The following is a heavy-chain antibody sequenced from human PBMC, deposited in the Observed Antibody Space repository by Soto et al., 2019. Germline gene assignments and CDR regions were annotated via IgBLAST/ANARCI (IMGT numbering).Heavy chain of an antibody. CDR3: ARHDSSGYYPRH. D-gene: IGHD3-22*01. J-gene: IGHJ4*02. CDR1: GGTFSSYA. CDR2: IIPIFGTA. Sequence: GASVKVSCKASGGTFSSYAISWVLQAPGQGLEWMGGIIPIFGTANYAQKFQGRVTITADESTSTAYMELSSLRSEDTAVYYCARHDSSGYYPRHWGQGTLVTVSS. V-gene: IGHV1-69*13.